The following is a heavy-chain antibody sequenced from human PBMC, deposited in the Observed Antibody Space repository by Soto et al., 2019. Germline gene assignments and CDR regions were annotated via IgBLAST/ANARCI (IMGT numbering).Heavy chain of an antibody. V-gene: IGHV3-23*01. CDR3: AKGAAVAGTIFDY. Sequence: PGGSLRLSCAASGFTFSSYAMSWVRQAPGKGLEWVSVISGSGSSIYYADSVKGRFTISRDNSENTLYLQMNSLRAEDTAVYYCAKGAAVAGTIFDYWGQGNPVPVSS. D-gene: IGHD6-19*01. CDR2: ISGSGSSI. CDR1: GFTFSSYA. J-gene: IGHJ4*02.